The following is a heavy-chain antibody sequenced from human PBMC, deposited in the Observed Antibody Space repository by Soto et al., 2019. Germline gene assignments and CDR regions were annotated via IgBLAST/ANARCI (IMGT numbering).Heavy chain of an antibody. D-gene: IGHD5-12*01. CDR2: IIPIFGTA. CDR1: GGTFSSYA. J-gene: IGHJ6*02. Sequence: SVKVSCKASGGTFSSYAISWVRQAPGQGLEWMGGIIPIFGTANYAQKFQGRVTITADESTSTAYMELSSLRSEDTAVYYCARGRYSGYDPPSNYGMDVWGQGTTVTVSS. V-gene: IGHV1-69*13. CDR3: ARGRYSGYDPPSNYGMDV.